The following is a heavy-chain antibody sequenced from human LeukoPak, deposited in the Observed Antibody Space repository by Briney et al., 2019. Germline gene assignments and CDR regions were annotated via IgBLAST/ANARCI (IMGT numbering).Heavy chain of an antibody. CDR1: GGSIGSYY. V-gene: IGHV4-59*01. J-gene: IGHJ4*02. Sequence: SETLSLTCTASGGSIGSYYWSWIRQPPGKGLEWIGYIYYSGSTKYNPSLTSRVTISVDTSKNQFSLKLTSVTAADTAVYYCARYNILTASDYWGQGTLVTVSS. CDR2: IYYSGST. D-gene: IGHD3-9*01. CDR3: ARYNILTASDY.